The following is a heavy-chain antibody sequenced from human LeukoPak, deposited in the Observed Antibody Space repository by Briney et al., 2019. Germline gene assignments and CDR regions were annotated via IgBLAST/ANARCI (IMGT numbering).Heavy chain of an antibody. V-gene: IGHV4-59*01. D-gene: IGHD3-16*01. Sequence: SETLSLTCTVSDGSMSSYYWSWIRQPPGKGLEWIGYIYYSGSTNYNPSLKSRVTISADTSKNQFSLKLKSVSIADTAVYYCARSLGSGLPDYWGQGTLVTVSS. CDR3: ARSLGSGLPDY. CDR2: IYYSGST. CDR1: DGSMSSYY. J-gene: IGHJ4*02.